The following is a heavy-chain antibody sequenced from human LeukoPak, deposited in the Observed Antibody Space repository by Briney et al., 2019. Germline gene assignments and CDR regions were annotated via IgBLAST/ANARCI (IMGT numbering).Heavy chain of an antibody. CDR3: TRGRRATHDY. D-gene: IGHD1-26*01. J-gene: IGHJ4*02. V-gene: IGHV3-49*04. CDR1: GFTASSNY. Sequence: GGSLRLSCAASGFTASSNYMSWVRQAPGKGLEWVGFIRSKAYGGTTEYAASVKGRFTISRDDSKSIAYLQMNSLKTEDTAVYYCTRGRRATHDYWGQGTLVTVSS. CDR2: IRSKAYGGTT.